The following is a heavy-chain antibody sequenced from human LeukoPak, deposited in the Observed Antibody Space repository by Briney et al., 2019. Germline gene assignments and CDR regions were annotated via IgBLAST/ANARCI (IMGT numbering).Heavy chain of an antibody. CDR1: GGSISNYY. V-gene: IGHV4-4*07. Sequence: SETLSLTYTVSGGSISNYYWSWIRQPAGKGLEWIGSIHTSGSSNCNPSLKSRVTMSVDTSKNQFSLKLTSVTAADTAVYYCARGSSGARFDYWGQGTLVTVSS. D-gene: IGHD2-15*01. J-gene: IGHJ4*02. CDR2: IHTSGSS. CDR3: ARGSSGARFDY.